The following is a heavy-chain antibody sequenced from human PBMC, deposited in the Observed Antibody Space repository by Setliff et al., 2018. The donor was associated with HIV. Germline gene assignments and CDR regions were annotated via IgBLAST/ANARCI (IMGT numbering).Heavy chain of an antibody. CDR2: ISPYNGHT. Sequence: ASVKVSCKASDYTFTSYGINWVRQAPGQGLEWMGWISPYNGHTKYAQKFQGRVTMTTDTPTNTASLDLRSLTSDDTAVYYCARSPVTGTGAFDVWGQGTMVTVSS. CDR3: ARSPVTGTGAFDV. J-gene: IGHJ3*01. V-gene: IGHV1-18*01. CDR1: DYTFTSYG. D-gene: IGHD6-19*01.